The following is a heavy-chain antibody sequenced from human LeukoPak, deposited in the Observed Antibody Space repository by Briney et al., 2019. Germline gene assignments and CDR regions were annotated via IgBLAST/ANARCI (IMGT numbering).Heavy chain of an antibody. Sequence: GGSLRLSCAASGSTFSSYAMMWVRQAPGKGLEWVSGISGGSDSTYYADSVKGRFTVSRDNSKNTLYLQMNTLRAEDTAVYYCAKGSGTYVPSAFDIWGQGTMVTVSS. CDR1: GSTFSSYA. CDR2: ISGGSDST. D-gene: IGHD1-26*01. CDR3: AKGSGTYVPSAFDI. J-gene: IGHJ3*02. V-gene: IGHV3-23*01.